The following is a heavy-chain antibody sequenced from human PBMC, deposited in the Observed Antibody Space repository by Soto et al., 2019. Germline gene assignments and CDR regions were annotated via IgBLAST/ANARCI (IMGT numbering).Heavy chain of an antibody. D-gene: IGHD3-3*01. Sequence: TSETLSLTCAVYGGSFSGYYWSWIRQPPGKGLEWIGEINHSGSTNYNPSLKSRVTISVDTSKNQFSLKLSSVTAADTAVYYCARAPQPSLLFGVVIIWSDAFDIWGQGTMVTVSS. CDR3: ARAPQPSLLFGVVIIWSDAFDI. CDR2: INHSGST. J-gene: IGHJ3*02. V-gene: IGHV4-34*01. CDR1: GGSFSGYY.